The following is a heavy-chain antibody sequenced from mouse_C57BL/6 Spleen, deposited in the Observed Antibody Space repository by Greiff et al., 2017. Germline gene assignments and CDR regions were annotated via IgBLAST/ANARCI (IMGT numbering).Heavy chain of an antibody. V-gene: IGHV14-4*01. CDR3: TYHYYGSSNWYFDV. CDR2: IDPENGDT. Sequence: EVKLMESGAELVRPGASVKLSCTASGVNIKDDYMYWVKQRPEQGLEWIGWIDPENGDTEYASKFQGKATITADTSSNTAYLQLSSLTSEDTAVYYCTYHYYGSSNWYFDVWGAGTPVTVSS. D-gene: IGHD1-1*01. J-gene: IGHJ1*01. CDR1: GVNIKDDY.